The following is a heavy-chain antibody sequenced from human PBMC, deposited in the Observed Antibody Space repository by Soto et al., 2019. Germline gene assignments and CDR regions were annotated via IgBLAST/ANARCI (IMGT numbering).Heavy chain of an antibody. CDR1: GGSVSSGNYY. CDR2: IFHTGTX. D-gene: IGHD1-26*01. V-gene: IGHV4-61*01. J-gene: IGHJ4*02. Sequence: QVQLQESGSGLVKPSETLSLTCTVSGGSVSSGNYYWSWIRQPPGKGLEWIGYIFHTGTXNXNPXXXXXXXXXXXXXXXXXXXXXXXXXXXXXAXXXXTXAPVSGSXXFDFWGQGTPVTVSS. CDR3: TXAPVSGSXXFDF.